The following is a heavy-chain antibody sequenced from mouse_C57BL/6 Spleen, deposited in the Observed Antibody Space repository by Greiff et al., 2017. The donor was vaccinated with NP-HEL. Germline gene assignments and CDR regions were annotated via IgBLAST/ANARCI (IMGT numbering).Heavy chain of an antibody. CDR3: AREAYGSNPFAY. CDR1: GYTFTSYW. CDR2: IHPNSGST. Sequence: QVQLQQPGAELVKPGASVKLSCKASGYTFTSYWMHWVKQRPGQGLEWIGMIHPNSGSTNYNEKFKSKATLTVDKSSSTAYMQLSSLTSEDSAVYYCAREAYGSNPFAYWGQGTLVTVSA. J-gene: IGHJ3*01. D-gene: IGHD1-1*01. V-gene: IGHV1-64*01.